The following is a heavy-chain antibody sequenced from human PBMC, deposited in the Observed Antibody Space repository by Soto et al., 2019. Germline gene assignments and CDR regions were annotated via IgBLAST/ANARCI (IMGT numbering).Heavy chain of an antibody. CDR3: AREGDYYDSSGYLKFDY. CDR2: ISYDGSNK. Sequence: GSLRLSCAASGFTFSSYAMHWVRQAPGKGLEWVAVISYDGSNKYYADSVKGRFTISRDNSKNTLYLQMNSLRAEDTAVYYCAREGDYYDSSGYLKFDYWGQGTLVTVSS. D-gene: IGHD3-22*01. J-gene: IGHJ4*02. CDR1: GFTFSSYA. V-gene: IGHV3-30-3*01.